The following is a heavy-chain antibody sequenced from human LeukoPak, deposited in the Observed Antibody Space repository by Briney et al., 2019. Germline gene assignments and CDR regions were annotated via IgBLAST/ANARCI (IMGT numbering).Heavy chain of an antibody. Sequence: PGGSLRLSCAASGFTFSSYAMNWVRQAPGKGLEWVSAISGSGGSTYYADSVKGRFTISRDNSKNTLYLQMNSLRAEDTAVYYCAKDFADGYIWGSYRAERVMDYWGQGTLVTVSS. V-gene: IGHV3-23*01. CDR3: AKDFADGYIWGSYRAERVMDY. CDR1: GFTFSSYA. J-gene: IGHJ4*02. D-gene: IGHD3-16*02. CDR2: ISGSGGST.